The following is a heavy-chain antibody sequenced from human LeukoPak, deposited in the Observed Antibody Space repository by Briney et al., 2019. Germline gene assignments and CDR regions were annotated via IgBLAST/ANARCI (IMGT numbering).Heavy chain of an antibody. D-gene: IGHD6-13*01. CDR3: ARGGSSSFNWFDP. V-gene: IGHV1-8*03. CDR2: MNPNSGNT. CDR1: GYTFTSYD. Sequence: ASVEVSCKASGYTFTSYDINWVRQATGQGLEWMGWMNPNSGNTGYAQKFQGRVTITRNTSISTAYTELSSLRSEDTAVYYRARGGSSSFNWFDPWGQGTLVTVSS. J-gene: IGHJ5*02.